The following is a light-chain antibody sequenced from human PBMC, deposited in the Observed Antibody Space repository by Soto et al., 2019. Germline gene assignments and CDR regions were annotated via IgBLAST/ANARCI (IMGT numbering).Light chain of an antibody. CDR2: EVT. CDR3: NSYTTTSTVL. V-gene: IGLV2-14*01. CDR1: SSDVGSSEY. Sequence: QSVLTQPASVSGSPGQSITISCTGSSSDVGSSEYVSWFQQHPGKAPNLIIYEVTNRPSGVSNRFSASKSGNTASLTISGLQAEDEADYYCNSYTTTSTVLFGGGTKLTVL. J-gene: IGLJ2*01.